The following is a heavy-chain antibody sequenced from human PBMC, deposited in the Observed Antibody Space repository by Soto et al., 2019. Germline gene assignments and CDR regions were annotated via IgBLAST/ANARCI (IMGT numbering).Heavy chain of an antibody. CDR3: AKDSGSSGWAPFDY. CDR1: GFTFDDYA. J-gene: IGHJ4*02. CDR2: ISWNSGSI. V-gene: IGHV3-9*01. Sequence: EVQLVESGGGLVQPGRSLRLSCAASGFTFDDYAMHWVRQAPGKGLEWVSGISWNSGSIGYADSVKGRFTISRDNAKNSLYLQMNSLRAEDTALYYCAKDSGSSGWAPFDYWGQGTLVTVSS. D-gene: IGHD6-19*01.